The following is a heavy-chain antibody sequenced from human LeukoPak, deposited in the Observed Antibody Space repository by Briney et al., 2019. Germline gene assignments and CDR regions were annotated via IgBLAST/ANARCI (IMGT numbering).Heavy chain of an antibody. J-gene: IGHJ4*02. CDR3: ARGPPGGSSSWYLNY. Sequence: SETLSHTCAVYGGSFSGYYWSWIRQPPGKGLEWIGEINHSGSTNYNPSLKSRVTISVDTSKNQFSLNLSSVTAADTAVYYCARGPPGGSSSWYLNYWGQGTLVTVSS. D-gene: IGHD6-13*01. CDR2: INHSGST. CDR1: GGSFSGYY. V-gene: IGHV4-34*01.